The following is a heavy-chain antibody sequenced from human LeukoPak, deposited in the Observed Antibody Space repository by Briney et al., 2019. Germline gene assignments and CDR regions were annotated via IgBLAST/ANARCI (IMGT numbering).Heavy chain of an antibody. V-gene: IGHV6-1*01. Sequence: SQTLSLTCAISVDSVSSHSAAWNWIRQSPSRGLEWLGRTYYRSKWYNDYAVSVKSRISINPDTSKNQFSLQLRSVTAADTAVYYCARVYDYDSSVSDAFEIWGRGTMVTVSS. CDR3: ARVYDYDSSVSDAFEI. D-gene: IGHD3-22*01. J-gene: IGHJ3*02. CDR2: TYYRSKWYN. CDR1: VDSVSSHSAA.